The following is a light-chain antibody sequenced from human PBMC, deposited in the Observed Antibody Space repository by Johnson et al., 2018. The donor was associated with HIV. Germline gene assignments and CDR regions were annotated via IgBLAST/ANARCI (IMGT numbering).Light chain of an antibody. J-gene: IGLJ1*01. CDR3: GTWHSALSGGGV. Sequence: QSVLTQPPSVSAAPGQKVTISCSGSSSNIGNNYVSWYQQLPGTAPKLLIYDNNKRPSGIPDRFSGSTSGTSATLGITGLQAGDEADYYCGTWHSALSGGGVFGTGTRVTVL. CDR1: SSNIGNNY. CDR2: DNN. V-gene: IGLV1-51*01.